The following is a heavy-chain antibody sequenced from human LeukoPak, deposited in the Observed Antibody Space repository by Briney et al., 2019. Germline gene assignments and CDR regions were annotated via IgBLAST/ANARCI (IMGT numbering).Heavy chain of an antibody. CDR2: ISSSGSTI. CDR1: GFTFSSYE. CDR3: AKDLYDILTGTAFDI. Sequence: GGSLRLSCAASGFTFSSYEMNWVRQAPGKGLEWASYISSSGSTIYYADSVKGRFTISRDNSKNTLYLQMNSLRAEDTAVYYCAKDLYDILTGTAFDIWGQGTMVTVSS. J-gene: IGHJ3*02. V-gene: IGHV3-48*03. D-gene: IGHD3-9*01.